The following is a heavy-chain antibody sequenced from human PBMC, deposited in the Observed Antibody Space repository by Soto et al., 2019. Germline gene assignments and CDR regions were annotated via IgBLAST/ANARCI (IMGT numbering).Heavy chain of an antibody. CDR2: IFYTGST. CDR3: ARGDYYFTSGTYYGFDY. Sequence: PSETLSLTCTVSGGSISSYYWSWIRKPPGKGLEWIGYIFYTGSTNYNPSLKSRVTISVDTSNNQFSLELRSVTAADTAVYYCARGDYYFTSGTYYGFDYWGQGILVTVSS. J-gene: IGHJ4*02. V-gene: IGHV4-59*01. D-gene: IGHD3-10*01. CDR1: GGSISSYY.